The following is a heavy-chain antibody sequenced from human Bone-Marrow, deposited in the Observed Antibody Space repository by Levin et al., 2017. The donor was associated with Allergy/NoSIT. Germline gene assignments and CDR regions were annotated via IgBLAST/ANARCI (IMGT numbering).Heavy chain of an antibody. CDR2: ISSGGGT. J-gene: IGHJ4*02. Sequence: LSLTCAASGFTVSSNYMTWVRQAPGRGLEWVSVISSGGGTSYADSVKGRFTISRDDSKNTLYLQMNSLRAEDTAVYFCAREASGGWYFDYWGQGTLVTVSS. D-gene: IGHD6-25*01. V-gene: IGHV3-53*01. CDR1: GFTVSSNY. CDR3: AREASGGWYFDY.